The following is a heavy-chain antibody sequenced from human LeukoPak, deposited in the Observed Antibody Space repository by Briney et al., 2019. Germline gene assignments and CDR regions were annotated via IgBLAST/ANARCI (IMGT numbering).Heavy chain of an antibody. Sequence: GGSLRLSCAASGFTFSSYGMSWVRQAPGKGLEWVSSINGNGGSTYYADSVKGRFTISRDNSKSTLYLQMNSLRAEDTAVYYCAKGPIPGFDYWGQGALVTVSS. V-gene: IGHV3-23*01. CDR1: GFTFSSYG. CDR3: AKGPIPGFDY. J-gene: IGHJ4*02. CDR2: INGNGGST.